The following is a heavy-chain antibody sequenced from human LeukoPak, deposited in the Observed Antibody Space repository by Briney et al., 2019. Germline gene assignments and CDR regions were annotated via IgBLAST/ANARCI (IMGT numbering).Heavy chain of an antibody. V-gene: IGHV4-61*02. Sequence: SETLSLTCTVSAGSISSGSYYWSWIRQPAGKGLEWIGRIYTSGSTNYNPSLKSRVTISVDTSKNQFSLKLSSVTAADTAVYYCARDLSSSSAYYFDYWGQGTLVTVSS. CDR2: IYTSGST. J-gene: IGHJ4*02. CDR3: ARDLSSSSAYYFDY. CDR1: AGSISSGSYY. D-gene: IGHD6-6*01.